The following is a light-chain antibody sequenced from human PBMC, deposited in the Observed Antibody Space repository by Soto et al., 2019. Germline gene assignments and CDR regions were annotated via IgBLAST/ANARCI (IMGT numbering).Light chain of an antibody. CDR3: CSYTRSYTWV. CDR1: SSDVGDGDF. CDR2: KVS. V-gene: IGLV2-14*01. J-gene: IGLJ3*02. Sequence: QSALTQPASVSGSPRQSITISCTGTSSDVGDGDFVSWYQQRPGNAPKLMIYKVSNRPSGVSNRFSGSKSGNTASLTISGIQAEDEADYYCCSYTRSYTWVFGGGTKVTVL.